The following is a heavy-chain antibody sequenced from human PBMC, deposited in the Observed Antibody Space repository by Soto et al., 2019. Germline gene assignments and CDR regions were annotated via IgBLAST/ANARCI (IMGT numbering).Heavy chain of an antibody. CDR2: IYYSGST. CDR1: GGSISSYY. V-gene: IGHV4-59*01. CDR3: ARDSYGYSFDY. J-gene: IGHJ4*02. D-gene: IGHD5-18*01. Sequence: SETLSLTCTVFGGSISSYYWSWIRQPPGKGLEWIGYIYYSGSTNYNPSLKSRVTISVDTSKNQFSLKLSSVTAADTAVYYCARDSYGYSFDYWGQGTLVTVSS.